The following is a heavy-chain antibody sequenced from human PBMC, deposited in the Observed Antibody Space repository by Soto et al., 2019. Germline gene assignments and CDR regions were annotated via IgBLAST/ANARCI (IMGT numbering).Heavy chain of an antibody. J-gene: IGHJ6*02. D-gene: IGHD2-2*02. CDR3: AREPPRDPYCSSTSCYTRVNYYYYYGMDV. CDR2: IIPIFGTA. V-gene: IGHV1-69*06. CDR1: GGAFSSDA. Sequence: ASVKVSCKASGGAFSSDAISWVRQAPGQGLEWMGGIIPIFGTANYAQKFQGRVTITADKSTSTAYMELSSLRSEDTAVYYCAREPPRDPYCSSTSCYTRVNYYYYYGMDVWGQGTTVTVSS.